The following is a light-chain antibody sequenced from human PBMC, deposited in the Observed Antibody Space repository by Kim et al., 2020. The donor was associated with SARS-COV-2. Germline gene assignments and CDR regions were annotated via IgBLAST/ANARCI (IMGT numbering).Light chain of an antibody. J-gene: IGKJ4*01. CDR1: QSIRTW. V-gene: IGKV1-5*03. CDR2: KAY. Sequence: DIQMTQSPSTLSASVGDRVTIICRASQSIRTWLAWYQQKPGQAPKLLIYKAYSLQSGVPSRFSGSGSGTEFTLTISSLQPDDFATYYCQQCTNYPLTFGGGTKVDIK. CDR3: QQCTNYPLT.